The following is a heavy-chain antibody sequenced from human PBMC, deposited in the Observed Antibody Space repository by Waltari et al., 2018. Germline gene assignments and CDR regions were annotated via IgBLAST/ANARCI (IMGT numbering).Heavy chain of an antibody. D-gene: IGHD3-9*01. CDR3: ARRIPRILTGAFDY. Sequence: QVQLQQWGAGLLKPSETLSLTCAVYGGSFSGYYWSWIRQPPGKGLEWIGEINHSGSTTYNPSLKSRVTIAVDTSKNQFSLKLSSVTAADTAVYYCARRIPRILTGAFDYWGQGTLVTVSA. CDR1: GGSFSGYY. V-gene: IGHV4-34*01. J-gene: IGHJ4*02. CDR2: INHSGST.